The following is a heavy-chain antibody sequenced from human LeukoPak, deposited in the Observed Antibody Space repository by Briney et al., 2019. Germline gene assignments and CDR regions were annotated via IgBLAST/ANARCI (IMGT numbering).Heavy chain of an antibody. CDR2: INPNSGGT. V-gene: IGHV1-2*02. CDR3: ARDRGTYEFDY. J-gene: IGHJ4*02. CDR1: GYTSSDYY. D-gene: IGHD1-26*01. Sequence: ASVKVSCKASGYTSSDYYMHWVRQAPGQGLEWMGWINPNSGGTNYAQKFQGRVTMTRDTSISTAYMELRRLRSDDTAVYYCARDRGTYEFDYWGQGTLVTVSS.